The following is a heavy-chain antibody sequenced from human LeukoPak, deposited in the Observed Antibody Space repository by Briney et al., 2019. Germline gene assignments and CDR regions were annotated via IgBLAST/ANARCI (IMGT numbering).Heavy chain of an antibody. CDR3: ARRKYDFWSGYYFDY. D-gene: IGHD3-3*01. CDR1: GFTFSSYA. CDR2: ISGSGGST. J-gene: IGHJ4*02. V-gene: IGHV3-23*01. Sequence: GGSLRLSCAASGFTFSSYAMSWVRQAPGKGLEWVSIISGSGGSTYYADSVKGRFTISRDNSKNTLYLQMNSLRAEDTAVYYCARRKYDFWSGYYFDYWGQGTLVTVSS.